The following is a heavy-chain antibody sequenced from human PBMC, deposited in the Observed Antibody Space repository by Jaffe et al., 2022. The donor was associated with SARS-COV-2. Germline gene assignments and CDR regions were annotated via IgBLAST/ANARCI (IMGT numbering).Heavy chain of an antibody. D-gene: IGHD6-19*01. V-gene: IGHV3-7*03. CDR1: GFTFSSYW. CDR3: ASKVAGTLKGAGYFDY. Sequence: EVQLVESGGGLVQPGGSLRLSCAASGFTFSSYWMSWVRQAPGKGLEWVANIKQDGSEKYYVDSVKGRFTISRDNAKNSLYLQMNSLRAEDTAVYYCASKVAGTLKGAGYFDYWGQGTLVTVSS. J-gene: IGHJ4*02. CDR2: IKQDGSEK.